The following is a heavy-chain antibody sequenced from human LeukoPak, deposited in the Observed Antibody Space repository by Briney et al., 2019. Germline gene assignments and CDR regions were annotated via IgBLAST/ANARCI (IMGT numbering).Heavy chain of an antibody. J-gene: IGHJ4*02. CDR2: IIPIFGTA. CDR1: GGTFSSYA. CDR3: AREAAAGKIFDY. V-gene: IGHV1-69*01. D-gene: IGHD6-13*01. Sequence: QISCKASGGTFSSYAISWVRQAPGQGLEWMGGIIPIFGTANYAQKFQGRVTITADESTSTAYMELSSLRSEDTAVYYCAREAAAGKIFDYWGQGTLVTVSS.